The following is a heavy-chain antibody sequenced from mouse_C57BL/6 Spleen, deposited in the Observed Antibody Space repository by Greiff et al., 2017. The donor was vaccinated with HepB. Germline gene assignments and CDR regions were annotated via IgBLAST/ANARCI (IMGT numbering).Heavy chain of an antibody. CDR1: GFTFSSYG. J-gene: IGHJ4*01. Sequence: DVKLVESGGDLVKPGGSLKLSCAASGFTFSSYGMSWVRQTPDKRLEWVATISSGGSYTYYPDSVKGRFTISRDKAKNTLYLQLSSLKSEDTAMYYCARDNEYYAMDYWGKGTSVTVSS. D-gene: IGHD3-3*01. CDR2: ISSGGSYT. CDR3: ARDNEYYAMDY. V-gene: IGHV5-6*02.